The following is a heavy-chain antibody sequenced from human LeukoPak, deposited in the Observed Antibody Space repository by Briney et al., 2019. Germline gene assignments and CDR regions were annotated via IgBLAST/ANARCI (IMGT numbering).Heavy chain of an antibody. CDR2: ISSTSSYI. D-gene: IGHD2-2*01. CDR1: GFTFSTYS. CDR3: ARESGYCSSTSCTTYYYMDV. Sequence: PGGSLRLSCAASGFTFSTYSMIWVRQAPGKGLEWVSYISSTSSYIYYADSVKGRFTISRDNAKNSLYLQMNSLRAEDTAVYYCARESGYCSSTSCTTYYYMDVWGKGTTVTVSS. V-gene: IGHV3-21*01. J-gene: IGHJ6*03.